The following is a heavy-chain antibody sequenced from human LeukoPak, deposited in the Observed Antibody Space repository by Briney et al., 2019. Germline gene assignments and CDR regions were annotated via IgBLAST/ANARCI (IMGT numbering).Heavy chain of an antibody. CDR2: ISAYNGNT. D-gene: IGHD3-22*01. Sequence: ASVKVSCKASGYTFTSYDINWVRQATGQGLEWMGWISAYNGNTNYAQKLQGRVTMTTDTSTSTAYMELRSLRSDDTAVYYCASGIGVTNFDYWGQGTLVTVSS. CDR3: ASGIGVTNFDY. CDR1: GYTFTSYD. V-gene: IGHV1-18*01. J-gene: IGHJ4*02.